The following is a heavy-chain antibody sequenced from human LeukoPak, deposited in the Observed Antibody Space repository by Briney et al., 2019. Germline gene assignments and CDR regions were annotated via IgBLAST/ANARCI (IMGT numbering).Heavy chain of an antibody. CDR3: ARQGFYGDLYYFDY. V-gene: IGHV4-4*02. CDR2: IYHSGST. D-gene: IGHD4-17*01. Sequence: SETLSLTCAVSGGSISSSNWWSWVRQPPGKGLEWIGEIYHSGSTNYNPSLKSRVTISVDKSKNQFSLKLSSVTAADTAVYYCARQGFYGDLYYFDYWGQGTLVTVSS. J-gene: IGHJ4*02. CDR1: GGSISSSNW.